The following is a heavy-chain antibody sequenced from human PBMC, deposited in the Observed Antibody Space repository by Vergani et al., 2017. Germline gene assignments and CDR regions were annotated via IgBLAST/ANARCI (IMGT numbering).Heavy chain of an antibody. CDR3: ARVLSRYNWNDVSWFDP. Sequence: QVQLVQSGAEVKKPGASVKVSCKASGGTFSSYAISWVRQAPGQGLEWMGGIIPIFGTANYAQKFQGRVTITADKSTSTAYMELSSLRSEDTAVYYCARVLSRYNWNDVSWFDPWGQGTLVTVSS. CDR2: IIPIFGTA. D-gene: IGHD1-20*01. CDR1: GGTFSSYA. J-gene: IGHJ5*02. V-gene: IGHV1-69*06.